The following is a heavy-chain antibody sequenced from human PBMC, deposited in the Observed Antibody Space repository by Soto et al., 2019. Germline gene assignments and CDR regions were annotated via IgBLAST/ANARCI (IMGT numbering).Heavy chain of an antibody. J-gene: IGHJ6*02. Sequence: GESLKISCKGSGHSFTSYWIGWVRQMPGKGLEWMGIIYPGDSDTRYSPSFQGQVTISADKSISTAYLQWSSLKASDTAMYYCARHGLYSNYYYGMDVWGQGTTVTVSS. V-gene: IGHV5-51*01. D-gene: IGHD4-4*01. CDR3: ARHGLYSNYYYGMDV. CDR2: IYPGDSDT. CDR1: GHSFTSYW.